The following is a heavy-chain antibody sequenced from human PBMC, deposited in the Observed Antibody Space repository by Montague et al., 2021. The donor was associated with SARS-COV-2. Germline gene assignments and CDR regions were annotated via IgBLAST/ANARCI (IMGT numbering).Heavy chain of an antibody. D-gene: IGHD4-17*01. CDR2: IYSTVIT. Sequence: TLSLTCTVSGGSISSASYYWSWIRQPAGKGLEWIGHIYSTVITSYNPSLKSRVTISADLSKNQFSLKMTSVTAADTAVYYCARDLHDYGWFDPWGQGTLVTVSS. J-gene: IGHJ5*02. V-gene: IGHV4-61*09. CDR3: ARDLHDYGWFDP. CDR1: GGSISSASYY.